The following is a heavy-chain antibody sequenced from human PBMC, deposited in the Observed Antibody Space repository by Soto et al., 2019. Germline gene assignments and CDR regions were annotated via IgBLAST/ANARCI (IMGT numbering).Heavy chain of an antibody. J-gene: IGHJ6*02. V-gene: IGHV1-58*01. CDR2: IVVGSGNT. CDR3: AAFTSHSRSYYYYGMDV. D-gene: IGHD2-15*01. Sequence: GASLKVSCKASGFTFTSSSVQWVRQSRGQRLEWIGWIVVGSGNTNYAQKFQERVTITRDMSTSTAYMELSSLRSEDTAVYYCAAFTSHSRSYYYYGMDVWGQGTTVTVSS. CDR1: GFTFTSSS.